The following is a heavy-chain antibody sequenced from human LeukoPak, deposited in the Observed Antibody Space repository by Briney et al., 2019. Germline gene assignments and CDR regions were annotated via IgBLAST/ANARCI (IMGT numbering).Heavy chain of an antibody. D-gene: IGHD3-10*01. Sequence: GASVKVSCKASGYTFTSYYMHWVRQAPGQGLEWMGIINPSGGSTSYAQKFQGRVTMTRDTSISTAYMELSRLRSDDTAVYYCARARRITMVRGVMKGNWFDPWGQGTLVTVSS. J-gene: IGHJ5*02. CDR2: INPSGGST. CDR1: GYTFTSYY. CDR3: ARARRITMVRGVMKGNWFDP. V-gene: IGHV1-46*01.